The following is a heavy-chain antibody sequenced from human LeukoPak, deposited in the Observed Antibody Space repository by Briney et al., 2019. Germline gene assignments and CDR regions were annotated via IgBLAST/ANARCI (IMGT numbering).Heavy chain of an antibody. CDR3: ARERQWLATDAFDI. CDR1: GFTFSSYG. V-gene: IGHV3-33*01. D-gene: IGHD6-19*01. Sequence: GGSLRLSCAASGFTFSSYGMHWVRQAPGKGLEWVAFIWYDGSNKYYADSVKGRFTISRDNSKNTLYLQMNSLRAEDTAVYYCARERQWLATDAFDIGGQGTMVTVSA. CDR2: IWYDGSNK. J-gene: IGHJ3*02.